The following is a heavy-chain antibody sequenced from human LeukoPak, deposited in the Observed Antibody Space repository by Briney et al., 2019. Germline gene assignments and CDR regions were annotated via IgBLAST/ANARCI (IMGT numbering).Heavy chain of an antibody. CDR1: GGTFSSYA. V-gene: IGHV1-69*05. J-gene: IGHJ3*02. D-gene: IGHD3-22*01. CDR3: APHSDSRSDFDI. Sequence: SVKVSCKASGGTFSSYAISWVRQAPGQGLEWMGRIIPIFGPANYAQKFQGRVTITTDESTSTAYMELSSLRSEDTAVYYCAPHSDSRSDFDIWGQGTMVTVSS. CDR2: IIPIFGPA.